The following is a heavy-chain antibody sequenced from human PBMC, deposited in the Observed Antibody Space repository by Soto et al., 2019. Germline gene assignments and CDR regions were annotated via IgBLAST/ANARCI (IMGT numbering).Heavy chain of an antibody. CDR3: ARRKERSGPHYFDY. CDR1: GYTFTTYD. Sequence: ASVKVSCKASGYTFTTYDVSWVRQASGQGLEWMGWMNPSNGNTGYAQKFRGRVTMTRNTSISTVYMELSGLRPDDTAVYYCARRKERSGPHYFDYWGQGTRVTVSS. J-gene: IGHJ4*02. CDR2: MNPSNGNT. D-gene: IGHD6-25*01. V-gene: IGHV1-8*02.